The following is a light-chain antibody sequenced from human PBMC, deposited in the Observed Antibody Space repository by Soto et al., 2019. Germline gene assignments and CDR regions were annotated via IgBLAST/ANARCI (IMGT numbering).Light chain of an antibody. J-gene: IGKJ1*01. Sequence: DTQMTQSPSSVSASVGDRVTITCRASQSISRWLAWYQQKPGKAPNLLIHDGFSLESGVPSRFSGSGSGTEFTLTITSLQPDDFATYYCQQYHTSWTFGQGTKVDI. CDR2: DGF. V-gene: IGKV1-5*01. CDR3: QQYHTSWT. CDR1: QSISRW.